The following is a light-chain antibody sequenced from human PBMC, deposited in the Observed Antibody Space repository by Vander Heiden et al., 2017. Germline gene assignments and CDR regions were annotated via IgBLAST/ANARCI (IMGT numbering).Light chain of an antibody. CDR1: SPRLDSHY. V-gene: IGLV6-57*04. J-gene: IGLJ2*01. CDR3: QSYDNTNLVV. Sequence: FMLTQPHSVSASPAKTVTISRTRSSPRLDSHYVQWYQQRPGSAPTTVIYEYNQRPSGVPDRFSGSIDTSSNSASLTISGLKTEDEADYYCQSYDNTNLVVFGGGTKLTVL. CDR2: EYN.